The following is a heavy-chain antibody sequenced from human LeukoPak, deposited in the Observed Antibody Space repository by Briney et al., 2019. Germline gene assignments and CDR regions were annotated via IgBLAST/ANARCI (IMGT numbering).Heavy chain of an antibody. CDR2: IIPIFGTA. J-gene: IGHJ6*03. V-gene: IGHV1-69*05. Sequence: ASVKVSCKASGGTFSSYAISWVRQAPGQGLEWMGGIIPIFGTANYAQKLQGRVTMTTDTSTSTAYMELRSLRSDDTAVYYCARGGRYYDSSGYYTLDYYYYYMDVWGKGTTVTVSS. CDR3: ARGGRYYDSSGYYTLDYYYYYMDV. CDR1: GGTFSSYA. D-gene: IGHD3-22*01.